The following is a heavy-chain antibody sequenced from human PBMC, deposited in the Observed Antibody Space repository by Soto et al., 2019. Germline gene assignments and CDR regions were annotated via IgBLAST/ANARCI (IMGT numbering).Heavy chain of an antibody. CDR3: ARNRRYADYYLDY. D-gene: IGHD4-17*01. V-gene: IGHV3-48*02. J-gene: IGHJ4*02. CDR1: GFTFSSYA. CDR2: ISSSITTV. Sequence: EVQLVESGGGLVQPGGSLRLSCAASGFTFSSYAMNWVRQAPGKGLEWVSYISSSITTVYYADSVKGRFTISRDNAQNSLYLQINSLRDEDTAVYYCARNRRYADYYLDYWGQGTLVTVSS.